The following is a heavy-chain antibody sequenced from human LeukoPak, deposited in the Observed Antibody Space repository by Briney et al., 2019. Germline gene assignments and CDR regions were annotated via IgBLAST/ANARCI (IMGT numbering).Heavy chain of an antibody. CDR2: ISYDGSNK. CDR3: AREVSGSYYFDY. D-gene: IGHD1-26*01. V-gene: IGHV3-30-3*01. J-gene: IGHJ4*02. CDR1: GFTFSSYA. Sequence: GGSLRLSCAASGFTFSSYAMHWVRQAPGKGLEWVSVISYDGSNKYYADSVKGRFTISRDNAKNTLYLQMNSLRAEDTAVYYCAREVSGSYYFDYWGQGTLVTVSS.